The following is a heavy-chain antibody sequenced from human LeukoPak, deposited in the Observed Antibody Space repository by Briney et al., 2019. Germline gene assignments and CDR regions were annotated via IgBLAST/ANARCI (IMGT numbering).Heavy chain of an antibody. J-gene: IGHJ4*02. CDR3: ARHGEGVDVVVPAADFDS. CDR2: KWFNGGKK. V-gene: IGHV3-33*03. Sequence: GGSLRLSCAASGFNFTKYGMHWIGQAPGKGLVWVAVKWFNGGKKYFPDSVRGRYTISRDNSKNTVYLQMNSLKVEDTAVYYCARHGEGVDVVVPAADFDSWGQGALVTVSS. D-gene: IGHD2-2*01. CDR1: GFNFTKYG.